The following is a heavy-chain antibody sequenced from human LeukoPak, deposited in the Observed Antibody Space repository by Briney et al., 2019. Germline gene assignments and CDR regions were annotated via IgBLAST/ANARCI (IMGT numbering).Heavy chain of an antibody. Sequence: GGTLRLFCAASGCTFNTYGMSWVRQAPRKGLEWVSASSGSGGSTYYADSVKGRFTISRDNSKNTLYLQMNSLRAEDTAVYYCAQDDRKIYDILTGYPFDYWGQGTLVTVSS. CDR3: AQDDRKIYDILTGYPFDY. V-gene: IGHV3-23*01. CDR1: GCTFNTYG. CDR2: SSGSGGST. D-gene: IGHD3-9*01. J-gene: IGHJ4*02.